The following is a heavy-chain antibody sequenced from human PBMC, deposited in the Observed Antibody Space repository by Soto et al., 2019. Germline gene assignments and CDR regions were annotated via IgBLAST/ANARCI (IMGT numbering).Heavy chain of an antibody. CDR2: IIPIFGTA. D-gene: IGHD1-26*01. Sequence: SVKVSCKASGGTFSSYAISWVRQAPGQGLEWMGGIIPIFGTANYAQKFQGRVTITADESTSTAYMELSSLRSEDTAVYYCARADPRVGGMDVWGQGTTVTVSS. J-gene: IGHJ6*02. V-gene: IGHV1-69*13. CDR1: GGTFSSYA. CDR3: ARADPRVGGMDV.